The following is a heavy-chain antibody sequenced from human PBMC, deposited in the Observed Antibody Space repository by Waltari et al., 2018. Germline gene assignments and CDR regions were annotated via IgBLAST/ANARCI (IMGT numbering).Heavy chain of an antibody. Sequence: QVQLVQSGAEVKKPGASVKVSCKASGYTFTSYGISWVRQAPGQGLEWMGWISAYNGNTNYAQKLQGRVTMTTDTTMSTAYMELRSLRSDDTAVYYCARDSKSITMVRGVINYFDYWGQGTLVTVSS. CDR3: ARDSKSITMVRGVINYFDY. V-gene: IGHV1-18*01. CDR2: ISAYNGNT. D-gene: IGHD3-10*01. CDR1: GYTFTSYG. J-gene: IGHJ4*02.